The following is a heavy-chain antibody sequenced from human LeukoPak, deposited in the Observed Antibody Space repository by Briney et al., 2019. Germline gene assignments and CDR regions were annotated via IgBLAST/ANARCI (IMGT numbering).Heavy chain of an antibody. CDR3: ARATYIPVPGTWSLDY. D-gene: IGHD6-19*01. V-gene: IGHV4-34*01. CDR1: GGSFSGYY. Sequence: SETLSLTCAVYGGSFSGYYWSWIRRPPGKGLEWIGEIDHSGSTNYNPSLKSRVIISVDTFKNQFSLKVSSVTAAGTAVYYCARATYIPVPGTWSLDYWGQGTLVTVSS. CDR2: IDHSGST. J-gene: IGHJ4*02.